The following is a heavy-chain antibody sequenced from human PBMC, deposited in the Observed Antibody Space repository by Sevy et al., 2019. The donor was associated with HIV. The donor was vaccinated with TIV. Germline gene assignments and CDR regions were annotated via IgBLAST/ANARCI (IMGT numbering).Heavy chain of an antibody. CDR3: ARRRFGGIRDAFDI. CDR1: GFIFGDYY. V-gene: IGHV3-11*01. J-gene: IGHJ3*02. D-gene: IGHD3-10*01. Sequence: GGSLRLSFAVSGFIFGDYYMSWIRQAPGKGLEWVSYISSSGMTLYYEDSVKGRFTISRDNAKNSLYLQMNSLRAEDTAVYYCARRRFGGIRDAFDIWGQGTMVTVSS. CDR2: ISSSGMTL.